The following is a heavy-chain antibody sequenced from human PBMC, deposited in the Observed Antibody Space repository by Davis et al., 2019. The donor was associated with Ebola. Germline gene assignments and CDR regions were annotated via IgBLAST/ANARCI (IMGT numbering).Heavy chain of an antibody. Sequence: GESLKISCAASGFTFSGYGVHWVRQAPGKGLEWVALISNAGTDKDYADSVKGRFTISRENSQNTVYLQINSLRAEDTAMYYCARTPLNWNPTRFDPWGQGTLVTVSS. CDR3: ARTPLNWNPTRFDP. V-gene: IGHV3-30*04. J-gene: IGHJ5*02. D-gene: IGHD1-20*01. CDR1: GFTFSGYG. CDR2: ISNAGTDK.